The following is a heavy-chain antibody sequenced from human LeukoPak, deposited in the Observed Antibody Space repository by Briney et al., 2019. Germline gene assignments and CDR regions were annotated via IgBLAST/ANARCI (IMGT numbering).Heavy chain of an antibody. CDR1: GYSFTTYW. CDR2: IDPSDSYT. J-gene: IGHJ4*02. D-gene: IGHD5-24*01. V-gene: IGHV5-10-1*01. CDR3: ARRMATIDYFEY. Sequence: GESLRISCKGSGYSFTTYWISWVRQMPGKGLEWMGRIDPSDSYTNYSPSFQGHVTISADKSINTAYLQWSSLKASDTAMYYCARRMATIDYFEYWGQGTLVTVSS.